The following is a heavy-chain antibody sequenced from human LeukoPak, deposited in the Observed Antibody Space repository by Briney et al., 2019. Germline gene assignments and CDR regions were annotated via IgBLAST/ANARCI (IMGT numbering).Heavy chain of an antibody. D-gene: IGHD2-21*02. Sequence: GGSLRLSCAASGFTFSGYSMNWDRQAPGKGLEWVSSISSSSSYIYYADSVKGRFTISRDNAKNSLYLQMNSLRAEDTAVYYCARERQVVTASYFDYWGQGTLVTVSS. J-gene: IGHJ4*02. CDR1: GFTFSGYS. CDR2: ISSSSSYI. CDR3: ARERQVVTASYFDY. V-gene: IGHV3-21*01.